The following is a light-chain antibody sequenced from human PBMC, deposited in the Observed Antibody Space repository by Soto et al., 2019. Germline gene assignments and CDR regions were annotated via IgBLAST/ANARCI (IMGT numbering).Light chain of an antibody. CDR3: QQYGSSPWT. V-gene: IGKV3-20*01. CDR2: GAS. CDR1: QSFNSNY. J-gene: IGKJ1*01. Sequence: EIVLTQSPGTLSLSPGERATLSCRASQSFNSNYLAWYQQKPGQAPRLLIYGASSRATGIPDRFSGSGSGTDFTLTISRLEPEDFAVYYCQQYGSSPWTFGQGTKV.